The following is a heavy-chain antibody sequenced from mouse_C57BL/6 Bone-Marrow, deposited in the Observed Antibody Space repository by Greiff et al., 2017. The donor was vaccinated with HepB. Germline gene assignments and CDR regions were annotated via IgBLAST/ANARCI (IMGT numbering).Heavy chain of an antibody. CDR3: ARWFEYYGSSYYFDY. D-gene: IGHD1-1*01. V-gene: IGHV1-66*01. J-gene: IGHJ2*01. Sequence: VQLHESGPELVKPGASVKISCKASGYSFTSYYIHWVKQRPGQGLEWIGWIYPGSGNTKYNEKFKGKATLTADTSSSTAYMQLSSLTSEDSAVYYCARWFEYYGSSYYFDYWGQGTTLTVSS. CDR2: IYPGSGNT. CDR1: GYSFTSYY.